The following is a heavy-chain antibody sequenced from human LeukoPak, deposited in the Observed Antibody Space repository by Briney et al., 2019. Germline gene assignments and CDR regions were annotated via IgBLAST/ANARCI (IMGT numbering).Heavy chain of an antibody. D-gene: IGHD3-10*01. Sequence: SETLSLTCTVSGGSITNYYWSWIRQPPGKGLEWIGYVYYSGSTNYNPSLKSRVTISVDTSKDQFSLKLSSVTAADTAVYYCAATMVRGVHTHFDYWGQGTLVTVSS. V-gene: IGHV4-59*08. CDR1: GGSITNYY. CDR3: AATMVRGVHTHFDY. CDR2: VYYSGST. J-gene: IGHJ4*02.